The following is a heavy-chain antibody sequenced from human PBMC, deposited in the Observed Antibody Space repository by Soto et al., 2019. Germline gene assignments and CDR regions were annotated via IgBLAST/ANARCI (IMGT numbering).Heavy chain of an antibody. CDR3: AREVGGFSDGPGSAYGMDV. CDR1: GFSFSNYA. J-gene: IGHJ6*02. D-gene: IGHD3-10*01. Sequence: GGSLRLSCVASGFSFSNYAMHWVRQAPGKGLEWVSAIRYNGGSTYYADSVKGRFTISRDNSKNTLYLQMNSLRAEDTAVYYCAREVGGFSDGPGSAYGMDVWGQGTTVTVSS. V-gene: IGHV3-64*04. CDR2: IRYNGGST.